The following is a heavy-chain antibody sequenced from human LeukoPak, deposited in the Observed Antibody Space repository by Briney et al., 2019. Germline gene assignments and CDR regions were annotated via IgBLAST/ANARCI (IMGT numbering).Heavy chain of an antibody. CDR2: IYTSGST. CDR3: ARTPYDSSGYYLYYYYYYMDV. D-gene: IGHD3-22*01. Sequence: PSETLSLTCTVSGGSISSYYWSWIRQPAGKGLEWIGRIYTSGSTNYNPSLKSRVTMSVDTSKNQFSLKLSSVTAADTAVYYCARTPYDSSGYYLYYYYYYMDVWGKGTMVTVSS. V-gene: IGHV4-4*07. CDR1: GGSISSYY. J-gene: IGHJ6*03.